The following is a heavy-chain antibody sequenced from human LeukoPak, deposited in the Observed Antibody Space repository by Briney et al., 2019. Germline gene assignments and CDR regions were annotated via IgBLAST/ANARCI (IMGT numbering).Heavy chain of an antibody. D-gene: IGHD1-1*01. CDR1: GFTFSSQW. V-gene: IGHV3-7*03. CDR3: ARGGVNRYNWNHDNYYYYYLDV. CDR2: VNQGGTEK. J-gene: IGHJ6*03. Sequence: PGGSLRLSCAASGFTFSSQWMSWVRQAPGKGLEWVAHVNQGGTEKYYVDSVKGRFTISRDNDENSLYLQMNSLRSDDRDVYYCARGGVNRYNWNHDNYYYYYLDVWGKGTTVTISS.